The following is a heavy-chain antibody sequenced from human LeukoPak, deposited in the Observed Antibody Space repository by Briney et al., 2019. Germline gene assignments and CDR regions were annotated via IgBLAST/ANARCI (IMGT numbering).Heavy chain of an antibody. V-gene: IGHV6-1*01. CDR2: AFYRSKWYN. CDR1: GDSVSSNSAA. Sequence: SQTLSLTCAISGDSVSSNSAAWTWIRQSPSRGLEWLGRAFYRSKWYNDYAVSVKGRITINPDTSNNRFSLQLNSVTPEDTAVYYCARGVQSIDYWGQGTLVTVSS. CDR3: ARGVQSIDY. D-gene: IGHD4/OR15-4a*01. J-gene: IGHJ4*02.